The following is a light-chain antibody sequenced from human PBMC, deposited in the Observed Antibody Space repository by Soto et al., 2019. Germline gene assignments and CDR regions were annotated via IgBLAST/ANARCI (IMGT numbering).Light chain of an antibody. CDR3: QQTYNTPYT. Sequence: IHMTQSPSSLSASVGDRVTITCRASQRITTYLNWYQQKPGEAPKLLISTSGTLQRGVPSRFTGSGSGTDFTLTITGLQPADFATYFCQQTYNTPYTFGQRTKLEIK. J-gene: IGKJ2*01. CDR1: QRITTY. CDR2: TSG. V-gene: IGKV1-39*01.